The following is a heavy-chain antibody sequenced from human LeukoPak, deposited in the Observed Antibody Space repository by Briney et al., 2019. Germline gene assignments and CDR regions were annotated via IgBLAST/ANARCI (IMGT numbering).Heavy chain of an antibody. CDR2: IIPIFSTA. J-gene: IGHJ4*02. CDR1: GGTFSSYA. Sequence: SVKVSCKASGGTFSSYAISWVRQAPGQGLEWMGGIIPIFSTANYAQKFQGRVTITADESTSTAYMELSSLRSEDTAVYYCARAYYDSSGYYYEYYFDYWGQGTLVTVSS. V-gene: IGHV1-69*13. CDR3: ARAYYDSSGYYYEYYFDY. D-gene: IGHD3-22*01.